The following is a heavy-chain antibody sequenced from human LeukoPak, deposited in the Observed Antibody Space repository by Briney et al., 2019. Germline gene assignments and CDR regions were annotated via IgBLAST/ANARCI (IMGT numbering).Heavy chain of an antibody. CDR3: ARGGNGLWFGKYYYYYGMDV. CDR2: INHSGST. J-gene: IGHJ6*04. CDR1: GGSFSGYY. Sequence: SETLSLTCAVYGGSFSGYYWSWIRQPPGKGLEWIGEINHSGSTNYNPSLKSRVTISVDTSKNQFSLKLSSVTAADTAVYYCARGGNGLWFGKYYYYYGMDVWGKGTTVTVSS. V-gene: IGHV4-34*01. D-gene: IGHD3-10*01.